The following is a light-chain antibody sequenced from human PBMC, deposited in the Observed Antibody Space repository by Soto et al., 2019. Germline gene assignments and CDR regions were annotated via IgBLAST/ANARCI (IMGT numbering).Light chain of an antibody. CDR2: DAS. CDR1: QSIRTW. CDR3: QQYNSYSWT. V-gene: IGKV1-5*01. Sequence: DIQMTQSHSTLSASVGDRVTITCRASQSIRTWLAWYQQKPGKAPKLLIYDASSLESGVPSRFSGSGSGTEFTLTSNSLPADDLATYYCQQYNSYSWTFGHGTKVEIK. J-gene: IGKJ1*01.